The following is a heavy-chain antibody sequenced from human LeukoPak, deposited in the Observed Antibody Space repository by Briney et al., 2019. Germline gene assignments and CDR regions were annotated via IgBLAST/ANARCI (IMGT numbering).Heavy chain of an antibody. CDR3: ARVRGYSGSYRHGMDV. Sequence: SQTLSLTCSVSGGSISSYYWSWIRQPPGRGLEWIGYIYYSGSTNYNPSLKSRVTISVDTSKNQFSLKLSSVTAADTAVYYCARVRGYSGSYRHGMDVWGQGTTVTVSS. J-gene: IGHJ6*02. CDR1: GGSISSYY. CDR2: IYYSGST. D-gene: IGHD1-26*01. V-gene: IGHV4-59*01.